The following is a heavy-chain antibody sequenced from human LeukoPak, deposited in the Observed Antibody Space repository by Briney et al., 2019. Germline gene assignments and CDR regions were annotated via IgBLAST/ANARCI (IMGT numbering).Heavy chain of an antibody. V-gene: IGHV1-8*02. CDR1: GYTFTGYY. J-gene: IGHJ4*02. Sequence: ASVKVSCKASGYTFTGYYMHWVRQAPGQGLEWMGWMDPNSDNTIYAQKFQGRVTMTRNTSISTAYMELRSLRSEDTAVYYCMSTSNWGSVIFDYWGQGTLVTVSS. D-gene: IGHD7-27*01. CDR3: MSTSNWGSVIFDY. CDR2: MDPNSDNT.